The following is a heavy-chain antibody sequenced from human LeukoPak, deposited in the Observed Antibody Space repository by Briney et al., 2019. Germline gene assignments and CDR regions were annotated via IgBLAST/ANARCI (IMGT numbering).Heavy chain of an antibody. CDR1: GFDFDDYG. CDR2: INGNGGST. CDR3: ARDQGSADY. V-gene: IGHV3-20*04. Sequence: GGSLILSCAASGFDFDDYGMTWVRQAPGKGLEWVSGINGNGGSTGYADSVRGRFIISRDNTKNYVHLQMDSLRAEDTAVYYCARDQGSADYWGQGTLVTVSS. J-gene: IGHJ4*02.